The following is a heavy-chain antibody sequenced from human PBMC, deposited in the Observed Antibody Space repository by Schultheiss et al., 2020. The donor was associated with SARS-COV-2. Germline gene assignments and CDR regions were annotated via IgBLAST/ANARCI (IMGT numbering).Heavy chain of an antibody. CDR2: ISYDGSDR. CDR3: AKDRKGGRVTTGTTFDY. Sequence: GGSLRLSCAASGFTFSSYGMHWVRQAPGKGLEWVAVISYDGSDRYYADSVKGRFTISRDNSKNSLYLQMNSLRAEDTAVYYCAKDRKGGRVTTGTTFDYWGQGTLVTVSS. CDR1: GFTFSSYG. V-gene: IGHV3-30*18. J-gene: IGHJ4*02. D-gene: IGHD1-7*01.